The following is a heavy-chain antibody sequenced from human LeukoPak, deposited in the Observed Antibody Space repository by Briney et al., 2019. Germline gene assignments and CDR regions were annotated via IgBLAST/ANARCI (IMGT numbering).Heavy chain of an antibody. V-gene: IGHV1-69*05. CDR1: GGTFSSYA. CDR3: ARDRGYYDSNGYYSFDY. CDR2: IIPIFGTA. Sequence: GASVKVSCKASGGTFSSYAISWVRQAPGQGLEWMGGIIPIFGTANYAQKFQGRVTITTDESTSTAYMELSSLRSEDTAVYYCARDRGYYDSNGYYSFDYWGQGTLVTVSS. J-gene: IGHJ4*02. D-gene: IGHD3-22*01.